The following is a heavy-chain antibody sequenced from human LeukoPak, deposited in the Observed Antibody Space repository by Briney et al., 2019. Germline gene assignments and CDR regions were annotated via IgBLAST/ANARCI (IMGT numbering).Heavy chain of an antibody. D-gene: IGHD2-21*02. Sequence: SETLSLTCAVYGGSFSGYYWSWIRQPPGKGLEWIGEINHSGSTNYNPSLKSRVTISVDTSKNQFSLKLSSVTAADTAVYYCARDSWRGVTVCDYWGQGTLVTVSS. J-gene: IGHJ4*02. CDR2: INHSGST. V-gene: IGHV4-34*01. CDR1: GGSFSGYY. CDR3: ARDSWRGVTVCDY.